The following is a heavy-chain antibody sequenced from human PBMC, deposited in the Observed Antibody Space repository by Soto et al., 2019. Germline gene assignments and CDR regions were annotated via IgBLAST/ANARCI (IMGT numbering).Heavy chain of an antibody. V-gene: IGHV1-46*01. CDR1: GYTFTSYY. CDR3: ARDREYYDYIWGSYRGVDAFDI. CDR2: VNPSDGST. Sequence: GASVKVSCKASGYTFTSYYMHWVRQAPGQGLEWMGIVNPSDGSTTYAQKFQGRVTITRDTSASTAYMELSSLRSEDTAVYYCARDREYYDYIWGSYRGVDAFDIWGQGTMVTVSS. J-gene: IGHJ3*02. D-gene: IGHD3-16*02.